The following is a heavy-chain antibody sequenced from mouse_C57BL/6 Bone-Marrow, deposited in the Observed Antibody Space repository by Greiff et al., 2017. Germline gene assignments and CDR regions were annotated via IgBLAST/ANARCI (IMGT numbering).Heavy chain of an antibody. CDR2: ISDGGSYT. CDR3: ARDGDYWYFDV. J-gene: IGHJ1*03. CDR1: GFTFSSYA. Sequence: EVMLVESGGGLVKPGGSLKLSCAASGFTFSSYAMSWVRQTPEKRLEWVATISDGGSYTYYPDNVKGRFTISRDNAKNNLYLQMSHLKSEDTAMYYCARDGDYWYFDVWGTGTTVTVSS. V-gene: IGHV5-4*01.